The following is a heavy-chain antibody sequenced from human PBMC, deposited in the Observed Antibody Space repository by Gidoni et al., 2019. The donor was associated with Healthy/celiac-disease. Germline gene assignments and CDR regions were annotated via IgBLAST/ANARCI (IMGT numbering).Heavy chain of an antibody. Sequence: QVQLQQWGAGLLKPSETLSLTCAVYGGSFSGYYWSWIRQPPGKGLEWIGEINHSGSTNYNPSLKSRVTISVDTSKNQFSLKLSSVTAADTAVYYCARGLRFHQPYFDYWGQGTLVTVSS. D-gene: IGHD4-17*01. CDR2: INHSGST. CDR1: GGSFSGYY. CDR3: ARGLRFHQPYFDY. J-gene: IGHJ4*02. V-gene: IGHV4-34*01.